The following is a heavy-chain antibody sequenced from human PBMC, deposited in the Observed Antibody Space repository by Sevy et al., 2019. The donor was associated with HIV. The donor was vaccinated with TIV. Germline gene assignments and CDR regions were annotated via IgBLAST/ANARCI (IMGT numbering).Heavy chain of an antibody. V-gene: IGHV3-33*08. CDR3: ASEVQYGSGGSCYTVEYFQD. D-gene: IGHD2-15*01. Sequence: GGSLRLSCAASGFTFSSSGMHWVRQAPGKGLEWVAVIWYDGSNIYYADSVKGRFTISRDNTKNTLYLQMNSLRVEDTAVYYCASEVQYGSGGSCYTVEYFQDWGQRTLVTVSS. CDR1: GFTFSSSG. J-gene: IGHJ1*01. CDR2: IWYDGSNI.